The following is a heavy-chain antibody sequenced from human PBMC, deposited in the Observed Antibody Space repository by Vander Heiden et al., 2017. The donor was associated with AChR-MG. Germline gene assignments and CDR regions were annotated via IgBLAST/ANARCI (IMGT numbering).Heavy chain of an antibody. D-gene: IGHD5-12*01. CDR3: AGDLWGRKGYGYNQNFDY. V-gene: IGHV1-69*01. CDR1: GGTFSSYA. Sequence: QVQLVQSGAEVKKPGSSVKVSCKASGGTFSSYAISWVRQAPGQGLEWMGGVIPIFGTANYAQKFQGRVTITADESTSTAYMELSSLRSEDTAVYYCAGDLWGRKGYGYNQNFDYWGQGTLVTVSS. CDR2: VIPIFGTA. J-gene: IGHJ4*02.